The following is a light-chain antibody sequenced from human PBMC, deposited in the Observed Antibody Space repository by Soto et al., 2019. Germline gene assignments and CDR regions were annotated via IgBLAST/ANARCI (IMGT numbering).Light chain of an antibody. Sequence: EIVLTQSPGTLSLSPGARASLSCRASQSVGSSYLAWYQQKPGQAPRLLIYGASSRATGIPDRFSGSGSGTDFTLTISRLEPEDFAVYYCQQYGSSALTFGGGTEVDIK. J-gene: IGKJ4*01. V-gene: IGKV3-20*01. CDR2: GAS. CDR1: QSVGSSY. CDR3: QQYGSSALT.